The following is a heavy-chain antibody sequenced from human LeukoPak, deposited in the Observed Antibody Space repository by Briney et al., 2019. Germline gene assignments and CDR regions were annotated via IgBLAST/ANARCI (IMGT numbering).Heavy chain of an antibody. D-gene: IGHD3-9*01. J-gene: IGHJ5*02. CDR3: AGAYYDILTGYQEFDP. Sequence: GRSLRLSCAASGFTFSSYGMHWVRQAPGRGLEWVAFIWYDGSNQYYADSVKGRFTISRDNSKNTLYLQMNTLRDEDTAVYYCAGAYYDILTGYQEFDPWGQGTLVIVSS. V-gene: IGHV3-33*08. CDR1: GFTFSSYG. CDR2: IWYDGSNQ.